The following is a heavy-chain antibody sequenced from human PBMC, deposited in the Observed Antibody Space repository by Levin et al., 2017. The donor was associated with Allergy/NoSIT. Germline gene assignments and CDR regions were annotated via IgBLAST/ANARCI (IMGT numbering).Heavy chain of an antibody. V-gene: IGHV6-1*01. Sequence: SQTLSLTCAISGDSVSSNSAAWNWIRQSPSRGLEWLGRTYYRSKWYNDYAVSVKSRITINPDTSKNQFSLQLNSVTPEDTAVYYCARWYHCSGGSCYWAYDGMDVWGQGTTVTVSS. D-gene: IGHD2-15*01. CDR3: ARWYHCSGGSCYWAYDGMDV. CDR2: TYYRSKWYN. J-gene: IGHJ6*02. CDR1: GDSVSSNSAA.